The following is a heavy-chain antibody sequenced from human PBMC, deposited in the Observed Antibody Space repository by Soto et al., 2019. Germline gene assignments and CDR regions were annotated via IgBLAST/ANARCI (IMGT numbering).Heavy chain of an antibody. D-gene: IGHD6-19*01. J-gene: IGHJ4*02. CDR3: ARESSEGYSSGWDRFHY. CDR1: GFTFSDYY. Sequence: QVQLVESGGGLVKPGGSLRLSCAASGFTFSDYYMSWIRQAPGKGLVWVSYISSSGRTIYYADSVKGRFTISRNNAKNPLYLQMNSLRAADTAVYYCARESSEGYSSGWDRFHYWVQGPMVTVSS. V-gene: IGHV3-11*01. CDR2: ISSSGRTI.